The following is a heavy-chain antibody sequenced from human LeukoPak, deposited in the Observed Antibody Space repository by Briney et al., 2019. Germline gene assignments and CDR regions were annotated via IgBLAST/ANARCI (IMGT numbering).Heavy chain of an antibody. V-gene: IGHV3-23*01. CDR1: GFTFTSYL. Sequence: PGGSLRLSCAASGFTFTSYLMSWVRQAPGKGLEWASSISGSGSSTYYADSVKGRLTISRDNSKNMLYLQMSSLRAEDTAVYYCAKGGGQTGDYWGQGTLVTVSS. D-gene: IGHD7-27*01. CDR2: ISGSGSST. CDR3: AKGGGQTGDY. J-gene: IGHJ4*02.